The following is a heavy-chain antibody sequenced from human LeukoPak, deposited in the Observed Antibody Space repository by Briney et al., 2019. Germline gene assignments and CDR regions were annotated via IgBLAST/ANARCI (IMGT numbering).Heavy chain of an antibody. J-gene: IGHJ4*02. D-gene: IGHD3-10*01. CDR2: IIPIFGTA. V-gene: IGHV1-69*05. Sequence: SVKVSCKASGGTFSSYAISWVRQAPGQGLEWMGGIIPIFGTANYAQKFQGRVTITTDESTSTAYMELSSLRSEDTAVYYCARGNNYYGSGSYPTNDYWGQGTLVTVSS. CDR3: ARGNNYYGSGSYPTNDY. CDR1: GGTFSSYA.